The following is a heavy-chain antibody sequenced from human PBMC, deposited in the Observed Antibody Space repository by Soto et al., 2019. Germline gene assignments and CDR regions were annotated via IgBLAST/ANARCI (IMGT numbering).Heavy chain of an antibody. V-gene: IGHV3-23*01. D-gene: IGHD6-19*01. CDR2: SSTSGRST. Sequence: LRRSCVVSGIEFSNYAMTWVRQAPGKGLEWVAISSTSGRSTYHADSVRGRFTISRDNSKNTLYLHMTNLRAEDTAVYYCAKDGNWLDVFLDLWGQGTPVTVSS. J-gene: IGHJ4*02. CDR3: AKDGNWLDVFLDL. CDR1: GIEFSNYA.